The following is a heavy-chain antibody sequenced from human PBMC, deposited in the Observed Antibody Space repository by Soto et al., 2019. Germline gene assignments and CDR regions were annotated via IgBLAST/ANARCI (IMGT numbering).Heavy chain of an antibody. CDR3: ARRERVVVPAAIDYYYYMDV. J-gene: IGHJ6*03. D-gene: IGHD2-2*02. CDR1: GFTFSDYY. CDR2: ISSSGSTI. V-gene: IGHV3-11*01. Sequence: QVQLVESGGGLVKPGGSLRLSCAASGFTFSDYYMSWIRQAPGKGLEWVSYISSSGSTIYYADSVKGRFTISRDNAKNSLYLQMNSLRAEDTAVDYCARRERVVVPAAIDYYYYMDVWGKGTTVTVSS.